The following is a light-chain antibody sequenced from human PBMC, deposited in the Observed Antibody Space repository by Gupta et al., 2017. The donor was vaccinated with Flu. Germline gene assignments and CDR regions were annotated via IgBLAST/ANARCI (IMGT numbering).Light chain of an antibody. J-gene: IGKJ5*01. Sequence: PATLSLSPGERAPLSCRASQSVSSYLVWYQQKPGQAPRLLTYDASNRATGIPARFSGSGSGTDFSLTISSLEPEDFAVYYCQQRSNWPPTFGQGTRLDIK. V-gene: IGKV3-11*01. CDR3: QQRSNWPPT. CDR2: DAS. CDR1: QSVSSY.